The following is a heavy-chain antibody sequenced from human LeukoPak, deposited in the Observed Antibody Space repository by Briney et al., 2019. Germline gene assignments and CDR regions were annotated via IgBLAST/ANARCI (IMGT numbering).Heavy chain of an antibody. D-gene: IGHD3-3*01. V-gene: IGHV1-58*02. CDR2: IVVGSGNT. CDR3: AAETQTFWCGYSSNWFDP. CDR1: GFNFTSSA. Sequence: ASVKVSCKASGFNFTSSAMQWVRQARGQRLEWIGWIVVGSGNTNYAQKFQERVTITRDMSTSTAYMELSSLRSEDMAVYYCAAETQTFWCGYSSNWFDPWGLGTLVTVSS. J-gene: IGHJ5*02.